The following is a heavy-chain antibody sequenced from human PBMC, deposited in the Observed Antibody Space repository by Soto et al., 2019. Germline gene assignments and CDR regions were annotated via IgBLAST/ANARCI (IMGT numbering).Heavy chain of an antibody. J-gene: IGHJ4*02. Sequence: GASVKVSCKASGYTFTSYGISWVRQAPGQGLEWMGWISAYNGNTNYAQKLQGRVTMTTDTSTSTAYMEVRSLRSDDTAVYYCARDRSSPTNYYDTSGYYALHYWGQGTLVTVPS. CDR1: GYTFTSYG. V-gene: IGHV1-18*04. CDR2: ISAYNGNT. CDR3: ARDRSSPTNYYDTSGYYALHY. D-gene: IGHD3-22*01.